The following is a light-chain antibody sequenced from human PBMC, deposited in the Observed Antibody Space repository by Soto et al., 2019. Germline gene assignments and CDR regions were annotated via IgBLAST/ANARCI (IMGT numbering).Light chain of an antibody. J-gene: IGLJ2*01. CDR3: TSYTSSSSVV. V-gene: IGLV2-14*03. Sequence: QSVLTQPASVSGSPGQSITISCTGTSSDVGGYKYVSWYQHLPGKAPKLMIYDVSKRPSGVSNHFSGSKSGNTASLTISGLQAEDEADYYCTSYTSSSSVVFGGGTKLTVL. CDR2: DVS. CDR1: SSDVGGYKY.